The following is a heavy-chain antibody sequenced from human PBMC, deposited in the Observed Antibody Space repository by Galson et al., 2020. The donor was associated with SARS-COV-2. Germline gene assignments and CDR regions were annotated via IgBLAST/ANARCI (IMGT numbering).Heavy chain of an antibody. CDR3: AREGGSGIVAAPTDY. Sequence: GASLKISCAASGFTFSDCAMHWVRQAPGKGLEWVAVIWYDGRNKYYADSVKGRFTISRDNSKNTLYLQMNSLRGEDTAVYYCAREGGSGIVAAPTDYWGQGTLVTVSS. CDR2: IWYDGRNK. D-gene: IGHD6-6*01. CDR1: GFTFSDCA. J-gene: IGHJ4*02. V-gene: IGHV3-33*01.